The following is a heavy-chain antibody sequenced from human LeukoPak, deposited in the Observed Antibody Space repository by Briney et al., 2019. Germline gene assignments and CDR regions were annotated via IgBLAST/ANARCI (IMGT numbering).Heavy chain of an antibody. V-gene: IGHV1-2*02. CDR2: INPNSGCT. Sequence: GASVKVSCKASGYTFTGYYMHWVRQAPGQGLEWMGWINPNSGCTNYAQKFQGRVTMTRDTSISTAYMELSRLRSDDTAVYYCARDLLGDRPPNAWAHWGQGTLVTVSS. CDR3: ARDLLGDRPPNAWAH. D-gene: IGHD2-21*01. J-gene: IGHJ4*02. CDR1: GYTFTGYY.